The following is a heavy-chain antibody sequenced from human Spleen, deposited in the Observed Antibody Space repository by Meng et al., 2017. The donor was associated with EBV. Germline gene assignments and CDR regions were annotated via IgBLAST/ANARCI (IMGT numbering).Heavy chain of an antibody. CDR3: ASRGDGIFSNYDWFDL. V-gene: IGHV4-34*01. CDR1: VASFTGHY. Sequence: VQLQQGDAGRLKPWDTRALTLAVDVASFTGHYWSWIRQPPGKGLEWIGEVDQSGVSNYNPSLKSRVTMSLDTSKNQFSLKLSSVTAADTAVYYCASRGDGIFSNYDWFDLWGQGTLVTVSS. D-gene: IGHD3-22*01. CDR2: VDQSGVS. J-gene: IGHJ5*02.